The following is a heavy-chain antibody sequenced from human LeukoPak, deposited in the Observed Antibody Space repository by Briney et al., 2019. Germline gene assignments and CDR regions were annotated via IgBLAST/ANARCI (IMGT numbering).Heavy chain of an antibody. CDR3: ARDCTYVSSGYYCFDY. V-gene: IGHV3-53*01. Sequence: PGGSLRLSCAASGFTVSDNYMSWVRQAPGKGLEWVSIIYSAGSTNYADSVKGRFTISRDNSKNTLYLQMSSLRAEDTAVYYCARDCTYVSSGYYCFDYWGQGSLVTVSS. CDR1: GFTVSDNY. D-gene: IGHD3-22*01. J-gene: IGHJ4*02. CDR2: IYSAGST.